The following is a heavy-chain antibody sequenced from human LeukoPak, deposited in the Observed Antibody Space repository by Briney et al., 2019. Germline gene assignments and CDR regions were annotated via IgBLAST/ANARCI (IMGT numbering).Heavy chain of an antibody. Sequence: GGSLRLSCAASGFTFSNAWMSWVRQAPGKGLEWVCRIKSKTDGGTTDYAAPVKGRFTISRDDSKNTLYLQMNSLKTEDTAVYYCTTAVGMYYDFWSGYLNNWFDPWGQGTLVTVSS. CDR1: GFTFSNAW. J-gene: IGHJ5*02. CDR2: IKSKTDGGTT. D-gene: IGHD3-3*01. CDR3: TTAVGMYYDFWSGYLNNWFDP. V-gene: IGHV3-15*01.